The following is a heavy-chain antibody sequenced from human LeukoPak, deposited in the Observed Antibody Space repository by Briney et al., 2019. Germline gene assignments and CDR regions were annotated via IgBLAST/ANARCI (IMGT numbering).Heavy chain of an antibody. D-gene: IGHD6-13*01. CDR2: IFHSGST. V-gene: IGHV4-30-2*05. CDR3: AREDSSWPYFDY. Sequence: SETLSLTCTVSGGSISSGGYYWSWIRQPPGKALEWIGYIFHSGSTYYNPSLKSRVTISVDTSKNQFSLKLSSVTAADTAVYYCAREDSSWPYFDYWGQGTLVTVSS. J-gene: IGHJ4*02. CDR1: GGSISSGGYY.